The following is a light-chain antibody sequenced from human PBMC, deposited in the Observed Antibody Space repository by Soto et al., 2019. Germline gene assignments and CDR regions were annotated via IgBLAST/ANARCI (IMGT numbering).Light chain of an antibody. Sequence: QSALTQPASVSGSPGQSITISCTGTSSDVGGYNYVSWYQQHPGKAPKLMIYEVSNRPSRVSNRFSGSKSGNTASLTISGLQAEDEADYYCSSYTRSSTPYVYGTGNKVTVL. CDR3: SSYTRSSTPYV. CDR2: EVS. J-gene: IGLJ1*01. V-gene: IGLV2-14*01. CDR1: SSDVGGYNY.